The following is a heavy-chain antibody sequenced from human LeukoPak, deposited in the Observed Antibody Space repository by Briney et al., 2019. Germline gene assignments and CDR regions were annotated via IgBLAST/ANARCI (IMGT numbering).Heavy chain of an antibody. CDR2: MNPNSGKT. CDR1: GYTFTTSD. D-gene: IGHD6-13*01. Sequence: ASVKVSCKASGYTFTTSDINWVRQATGQGLEWMGWMNPNSGKTGSAQKFQGGLTMTKNTSTSTAYMEVTGLRFEDTAIYYCARGRPGPAGAGTYDFWGQGTLITVSS. J-gene: IGHJ4*02. CDR3: ARGRPGPAGAGTYDF. V-gene: IGHV1-8*01.